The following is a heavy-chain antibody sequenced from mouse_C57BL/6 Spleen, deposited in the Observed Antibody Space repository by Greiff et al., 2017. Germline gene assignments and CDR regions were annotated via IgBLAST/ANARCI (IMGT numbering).Heavy chain of an antibody. J-gene: IGHJ1*03. V-gene: IGHV1-82*01. CDR2: IYPGDGDT. Sequence: QVQLQQSGPELVKPGASVTISCKASGYAFSSSWMNWVKQRPGKGLEWIGRIYPGDGDTNYNGKFKGKATLTADKSSSTAYMQLSSLTSEDSAVYFCAREGSSYWYFDVWGTGTTVTVSS. D-gene: IGHD1-1*01. CDR3: AREGSSYWYFDV. CDR1: GYAFSSSW.